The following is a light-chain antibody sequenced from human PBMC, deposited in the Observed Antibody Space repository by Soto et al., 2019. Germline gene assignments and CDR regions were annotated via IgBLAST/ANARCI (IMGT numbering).Light chain of an antibody. CDR2: GAS. Sequence: EIVLTQSPGTLSLSPGERATLSCRASQSVSSSYLAWYQQKPGQAPRLLIYGASSRATGIPVRFSGSGSGTVFPLTISRLEPEDFEVYYCQQYGSSPTFGGGTKVEIK. CDR3: QQYGSSPT. J-gene: IGKJ4*01. V-gene: IGKV3-20*01. CDR1: QSVSSSY.